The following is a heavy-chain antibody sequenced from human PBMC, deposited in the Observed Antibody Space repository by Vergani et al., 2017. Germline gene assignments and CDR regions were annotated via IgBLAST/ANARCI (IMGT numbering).Heavy chain of an antibody. D-gene: IGHD5-18*01. CDR1: GGTFSSYA. Sequence: QVQLVQSGAEVKKPGASVKVSCKASGGTFSSYAISWVRQAPGQGLEWMGRIIPILGIANYAQKFQGRVTITADESTSTAYMELSSLRSEDTAVYYCARALGSGYSYGRKYYFDYWGQGTLVTVSS. V-gene: IGHV1-69*04. CDR2: IIPILGIA. J-gene: IGHJ4*02. CDR3: ARALGSGYSYGRKYYFDY.